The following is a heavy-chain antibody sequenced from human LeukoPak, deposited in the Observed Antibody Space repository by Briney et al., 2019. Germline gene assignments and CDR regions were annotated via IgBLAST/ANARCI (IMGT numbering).Heavy chain of an antibody. J-gene: IGHJ6*02. V-gene: IGHV3-20*01. CDR3: ARNVGGYDILTGYHTHYYGMDV. CDR1: GFTFDDYG. D-gene: IGHD3-9*01. CDR2: INWNSGST. Sequence: PGGSLRLSCAASGFTFDDYGMSWVRQVPGKGLEWVSGINWNSGSTGYADSVKGRFTISRDNAKNSLYLQMNSLRAEDTALYHCARNVGGYDILTGYHTHYYGMDVWGQGTTVTVSS.